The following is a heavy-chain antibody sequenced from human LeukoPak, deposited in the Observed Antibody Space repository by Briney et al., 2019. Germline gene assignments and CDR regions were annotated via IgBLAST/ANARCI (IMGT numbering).Heavy chain of an antibody. V-gene: IGHV4-61*02. CDR2: IYTSGST. CDR1: GGSISSGNYY. D-gene: IGHD3-16*02. J-gene: IGHJ4*02. Sequence: SETLSLTCTVSGGSISSGNYYWSWIRQPAGKGLEWIGRIYTSGSTNYNPSLKSRVTISVDTSKNQFSLKLNSVTAADTAVYYCARAYDYVWGNYRLMAYPTLDYWGQGTLVTVSS. CDR3: ARAYDYVWGNYRLMAYPTLDY.